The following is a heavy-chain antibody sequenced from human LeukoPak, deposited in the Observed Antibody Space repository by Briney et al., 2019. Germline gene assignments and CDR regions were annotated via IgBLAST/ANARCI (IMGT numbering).Heavy chain of an antibody. D-gene: IGHD4-17*01. Sequence: GGSLRLSCAASGFTFSSYAMSWVRQAPGKGLEWVANIKQDGSEKYYVDSVKGRFTISRGNAKNSLYLQMNSLRAGDTAVYYCARDVGPTVSPGPYHYGMDVWGQGTTVTVSS. CDR1: GFTFSSYA. CDR2: IKQDGSEK. CDR3: ARDVGPTVSPGPYHYGMDV. V-gene: IGHV3-7*01. J-gene: IGHJ6*02.